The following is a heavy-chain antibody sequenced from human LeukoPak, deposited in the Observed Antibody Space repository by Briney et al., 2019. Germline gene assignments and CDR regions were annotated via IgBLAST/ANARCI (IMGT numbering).Heavy chain of an antibody. CDR3: ARDGWNYDILTGYKYYFDY. CDR2: IYTSGST. J-gene: IGHJ4*02. D-gene: IGHD3-9*01. V-gene: IGHV4-61*02. CDR1: GGSISSGSYY. Sequence: SQTLSLTCTVSGGSISSGSYYWSWIRQPAGKGLEWIGRIYTSGSTNYNPSLKSRVIISVDTSNNQFSLKLSSVTGADTAVYYCARDGWNYDILTGYKYYFDYWGQGTLVTVSS.